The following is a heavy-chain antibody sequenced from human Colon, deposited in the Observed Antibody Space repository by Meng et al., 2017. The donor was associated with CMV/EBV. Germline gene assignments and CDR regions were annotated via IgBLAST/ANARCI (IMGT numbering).Heavy chain of an antibody. J-gene: IGHJ3*02. CDR2: INPDGSST. Sequence: GGSLRLSCAASGITFSSYWMHWVRQAPGKGLVWVSRINPDGSSTNYADSVKGRFTVSRDNGKNTLFLEMNILRAEDTAVYYCARSPKDSGMWGQGTMVTVSS. V-gene: IGHV3-74*01. CDR1: GITFSSYW. D-gene: IGHD1-26*01. CDR3: ARSPKDSGM.